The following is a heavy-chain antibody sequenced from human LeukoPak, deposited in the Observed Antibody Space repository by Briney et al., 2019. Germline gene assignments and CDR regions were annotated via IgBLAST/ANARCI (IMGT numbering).Heavy chain of an antibody. J-gene: IGHJ4*02. Sequence: GGSLRLSCAASGFTFNSYSMNWVRQAPGKGLEWVSYISSSSSTIYYADSVKGRFTISRDNAKNSLYLQMSSLRAEGTAVYYCATGLFHFDYWGQGTLVTV. D-gene: IGHD2-21*01. CDR3: ATGLFHFDY. V-gene: IGHV3-48*01. CDR2: ISSSSSTI. CDR1: GFTFNSYS.